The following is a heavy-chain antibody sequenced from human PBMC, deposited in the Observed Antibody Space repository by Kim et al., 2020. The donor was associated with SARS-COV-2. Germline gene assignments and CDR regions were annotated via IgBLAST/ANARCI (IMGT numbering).Heavy chain of an antibody. Sequence: GGSLRRSCAASGFTFTTGWMSWVRQAPGKGLEWVGRIKSKADGGTTDYAAPVKGRFSISRDDSKNTVYLQMNSLRTEDTAVYYCTTDRLGSPGDYWGQGTLVTVSS. D-gene: IGHD3-10*01. V-gene: IGHV3-15*01. CDR3: TTDRLGSPGDY. CDR1: GFTFTTGW. CDR2: IKSKADGGTT. J-gene: IGHJ4*02.